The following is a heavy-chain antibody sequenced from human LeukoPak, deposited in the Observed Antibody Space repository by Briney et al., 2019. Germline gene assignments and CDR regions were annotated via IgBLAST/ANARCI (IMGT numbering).Heavy chain of an antibody. CDR3: ARGIAAAA. V-gene: IGHV4-4*07. D-gene: IGHD6-13*01. J-gene: IGHJ5*02. CDR1: GGSISSYY. Sequence: SETLSLTCTVAGGSISSYYWSWLRQPAGKGLECLGVIYTTGSTNYNPSLKSRVTVSRDTSKNQFSLKLTSVTAVDTAVYYCARGIAAAAWGQGTLVTVSS. CDR2: IYTTGST.